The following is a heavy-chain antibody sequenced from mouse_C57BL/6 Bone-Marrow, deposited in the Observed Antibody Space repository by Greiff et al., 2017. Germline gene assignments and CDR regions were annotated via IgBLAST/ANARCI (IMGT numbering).Heavy chain of an antibody. D-gene: IGHD2-3*01. CDR2: IWSGGST. Sequence: QVHVKQSGPGLVQPSQSLSITCTVSGFSLTSYGVHWVRQSPGKGLEWLGVIWSGGSTDYNAAFISRLSISKDNSKSQVFFKMNSLQADDTAIYYCARKGGYYPYYYAMGYWGQGTSVTVSS. CDR3: ARKGGYYPYYYAMGY. V-gene: IGHV2-2*01. CDR1: GFSLTSYG. J-gene: IGHJ4*01.